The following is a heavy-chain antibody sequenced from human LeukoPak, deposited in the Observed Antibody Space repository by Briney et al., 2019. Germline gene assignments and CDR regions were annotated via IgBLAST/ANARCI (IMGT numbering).Heavy chain of an antibody. CDR1: GFTFSNYW. CDR3: ARDTPMGAH. J-gene: IGHJ4*02. D-gene: IGHD5-24*01. V-gene: IGHV3-7*01. CDR2: IKQDGSAQ. Sequence: PGGSLRLPCAVSGFTFSNYWMSWVRQAPGKGLEWVTNIKQDGSAQNYVDSVKGRFTISRDNAKNSLYLQMNSLRVEDTAVYYCARDTPMGAHWGQGTLVTVSS.